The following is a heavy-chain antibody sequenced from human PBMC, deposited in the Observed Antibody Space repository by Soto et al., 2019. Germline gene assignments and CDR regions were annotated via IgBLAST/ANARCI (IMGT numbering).Heavy chain of an antibody. V-gene: IGHV3-33*01. CDR3: ARDRSFRSGKLDY. CDR2: IWYDGSNK. J-gene: IGHJ4*02. D-gene: IGHD3-10*01. Sequence: GGSLRLSCAASGFTFSSYGMHWVRQAPGKGLEWVAVIWYDGSNKYYADSVKGRFTISRDNSKNTLYLQMNSLRAEDTAVYYCARDRSFRSGKLDYWGQGTLVTVSS. CDR1: GFTFSSYG.